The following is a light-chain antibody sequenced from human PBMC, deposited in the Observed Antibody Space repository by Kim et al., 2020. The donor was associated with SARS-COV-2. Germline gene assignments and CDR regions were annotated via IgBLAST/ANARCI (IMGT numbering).Light chain of an antibody. CDR2: DAS. V-gene: IGKV3-11*01. CDR3: QQRYSWPLT. J-gene: IGKJ4*01. CDR1: QSVSSY. Sequence: LSPGERATQSCSASQSVSSYSAWYQQKPGQAPRLLSYDASNRATGIPARFSGSGSGTDFTLTISSLEHEDFAVYYCQQRYSWPLTFGGGTKLEI.